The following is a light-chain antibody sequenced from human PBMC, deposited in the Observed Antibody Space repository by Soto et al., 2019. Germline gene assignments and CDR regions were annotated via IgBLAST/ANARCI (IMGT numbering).Light chain of an antibody. CDR1: QSLLHSNGYNY. J-gene: IGKJ3*01. Sequence: DIVMTQSPLSLPVTPGEPASISCRSSQSLLHSNGYNYLVWYLQKPGQSPQLLIYLGSNRASGVPDRFSGSRSGTDFTLKISRVEAEDVGVYYCMQALQTPTFGPGTKVDIK. CDR3: MQALQTPT. V-gene: IGKV2-28*01. CDR2: LGS.